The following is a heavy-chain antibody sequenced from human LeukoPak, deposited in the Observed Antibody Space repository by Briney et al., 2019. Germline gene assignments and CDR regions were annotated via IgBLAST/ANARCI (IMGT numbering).Heavy chain of an antibody. D-gene: IGHD3-10*01. V-gene: IGHV1-69*02. CDR1: GGTVSSYT. J-gene: IGHJ6*02. CDR3: ARHYYGSGRDYGMDV. CDR2: IIPILEIA. Sequence: GPSVKVSCKASGGTVSSYTISWVRQAPGQGLEWMGRIIPILEIANYAQKFQGRVTITADKSTSTAYMELSSLRSEDTAVYYCARHYYGSGRDYGMDVWGQGTTVIVSS.